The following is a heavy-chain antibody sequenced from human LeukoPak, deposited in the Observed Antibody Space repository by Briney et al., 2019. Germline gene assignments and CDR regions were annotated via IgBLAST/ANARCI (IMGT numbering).Heavy chain of an antibody. CDR1: GYTFTSYG. J-gene: IGHJ3*02. Sequence: ASVKVSCKASGYTFTSYGISWVRQAPGQGLEWMGWINAYNGNTNYAQKLQGRVTMTTDTSTSTAYMELRSLRSDDTAVYYCARVALGYYDSSGVDIWGQGTMVTVSS. CDR2: INAYNGNT. V-gene: IGHV1-18*01. CDR3: ARVALGYYDSSGVDI. D-gene: IGHD3-22*01.